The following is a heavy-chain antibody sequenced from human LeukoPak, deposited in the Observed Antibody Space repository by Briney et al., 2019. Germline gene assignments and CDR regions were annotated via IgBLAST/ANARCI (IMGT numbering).Heavy chain of an antibody. CDR1: GFTVSSNY. Sequence: GGSLRLSCAASGFTVSSNYMSWVRQAPGKGLEWVSVIYSGGSTYYADSVKGRFTISRDNSKNTLYLQVNSLRAEDTAVYYCASHTPRGPFDYWGQGTLVTVSS. CDR2: IYSGGST. J-gene: IGHJ4*02. V-gene: IGHV3-53*01. D-gene: IGHD2-2*02. CDR3: ASHTPRGPFDY.